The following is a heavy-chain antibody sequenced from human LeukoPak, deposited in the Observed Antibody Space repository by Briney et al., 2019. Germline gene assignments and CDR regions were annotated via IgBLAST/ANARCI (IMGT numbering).Heavy chain of an antibody. D-gene: IGHD3-22*01. CDR1: GVSFSGYY. Sequence: SETLSLTCAVYGVSFSGYYWSWIRQPPGKGLEWIGEINHSGSTNYNPSLKSRVTISVDTSKNQFSPRLSSVTAADTAVYYCAREEGYYDSTWGQGTLVTVSS. CDR3: AREEGYYDST. J-gene: IGHJ4*02. V-gene: IGHV4-34*01. CDR2: INHSGST.